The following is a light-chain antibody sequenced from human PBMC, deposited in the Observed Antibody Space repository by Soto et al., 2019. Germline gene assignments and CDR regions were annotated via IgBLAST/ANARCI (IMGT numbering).Light chain of an antibody. Sequence: DIQMTQSPSSVSASVVDRVTVTCRASQGINNWLAWYQQKPAKAPELLIYAVSYLQSGVPSRFSGSGSGTDFTLTISRLEPEDFAVYYCQQFSSYPLTFGGGTKVDIK. CDR1: QGINNW. CDR2: AVS. V-gene: IGKV1-12*01. J-gene: IGKJ4*01. CDR3: QQFSSYPLT.